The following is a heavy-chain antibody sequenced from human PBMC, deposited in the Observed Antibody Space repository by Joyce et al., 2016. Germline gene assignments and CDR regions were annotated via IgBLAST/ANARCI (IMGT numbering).Heavy chain of an antibody. D-gene: IGHD4-11*01. Sequence: QVQLVQSGAEVKKPGSSVKVSCKASGGGFSSYVMSWVRESPGQGLEWMGGNMPNSGTTNYAQNFQDRVTFTADESTSTAYMELGSLRSEDTAVYYGARLPRVTLSDWDVWGQGTTVTVSS. V-gene: IGHV1-69*01. CDR3: ARLPRVTLSDWDV. CDR1: GGGFSSYV. CDR2: NMPNSGTT. J-gene: IGHJ6*02.